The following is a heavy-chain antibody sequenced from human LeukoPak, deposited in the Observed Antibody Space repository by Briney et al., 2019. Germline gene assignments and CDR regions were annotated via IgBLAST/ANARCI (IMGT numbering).Heavy chain of an antibody. CDR2: IKRDGSET. CDR3: TRENSGSLSLEY. V-gene: IGHV3-7*01. D-gene: IGHD1-26*01. Sequence: GGSLRLSCAASGYTFSIYWMNWVRQAPGKGLEWVASIKRDGSETYYMESVQGRFTISRDNDMNFLYLQLSSLRAEDTAVYYCTRENSGSLSLEYWGQGTLVTVSS. J-gene: IGHJ4*02. CDR1: GYTFSIYW.